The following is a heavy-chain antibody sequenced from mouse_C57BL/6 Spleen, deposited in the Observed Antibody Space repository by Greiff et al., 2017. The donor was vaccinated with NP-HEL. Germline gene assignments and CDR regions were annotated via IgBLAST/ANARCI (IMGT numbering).Heavy chain of an antibody. Sequence: EVMLVESGGGLVKPGGSLKLSCAASGFTFSDYGMHWVRQAPEKGLEWVAYISSGSSTIYYADTVKGRFTISRDNAKNTLFLQMTSLRSEDTAMYYCAKGHYDYDGDFDYWGQGTTLTVSS. CDR1: GFTFSDYG. D-gene: IGHD2-4*01. CDR3: AKGHYDYDGDFDY. CDR2: ISSGSSTI. V-gene: IGHV5-17*01. J-gene: IGHJ2*01.